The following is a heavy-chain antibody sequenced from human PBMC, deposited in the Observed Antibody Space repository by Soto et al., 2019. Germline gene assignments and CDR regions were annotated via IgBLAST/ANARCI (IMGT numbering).Heavy chain of an antibody. V-gene: IGHV3-7*01. CDR3: ASEVVVVPAAMPH. CDR2: IKQDGSEK. D-gene: IGHD2-2*01. Sequence: PGGSLRLSCAASGFTFSSYWMSWVRQAPGKGLEWVANIKQDGSEKYYVDSVKGRFTISRDNAKNSLYLQMNSLRAEDTAVYYCASEVVVVPAAMPHWGQGTLVTVSS. CDR1: GFTFSSYW. J-gene: IGHJ4*02.